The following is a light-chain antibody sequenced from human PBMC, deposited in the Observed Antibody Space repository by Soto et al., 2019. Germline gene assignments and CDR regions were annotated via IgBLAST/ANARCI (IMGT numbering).Light chain of an antibody. V-gene: IGLV2-14*01. J-gene: IGLJ1*01. CDR1: SSDVGGYNY. CDR3: SSYTSSSTLV. Sequence: QSVLTQPASVSGSPGQSITISCTGTSSDVGGYNYVSWYQQHPGKAPKLMIYEVSNRPSGVSNRFPGSKSGNTASLTISGLQAEDDADYYCSSYTSSSTLVFXTGTKLTVL. CDR2: EVS.